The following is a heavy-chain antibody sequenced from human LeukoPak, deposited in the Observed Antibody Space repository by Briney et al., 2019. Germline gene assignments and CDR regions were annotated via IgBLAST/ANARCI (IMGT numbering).Heavy chain of an antibody. CDR2: INPSGGST. CDR3: ARDLALNF. CDR1: GYTFTSYG. J-gene: IGHJ4*02. Sequence: GASVKVSCKASGYTFTSYGISWVRQAPGQGLEWMGMINPSGGSTSYAQNFQGRVTMTRDTSTSTVYMELSSLRSEDTAVYYCARDLALNFWGQGTLVTVSS. V-gene: IGHV1-46*01.